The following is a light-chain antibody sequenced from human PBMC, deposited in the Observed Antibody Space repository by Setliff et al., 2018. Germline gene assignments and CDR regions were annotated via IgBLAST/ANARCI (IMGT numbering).Light chain of an antibody. J-gene: IGLJ1*01. CDR3: SSYTSSSTQV. Sequence: QSVLAQPASVSGSPGQSITISCTGTSSDVGGYNYVSWYQQHPDKAPKLMIFDVSNRPSGVSNRLSGSKSGNTASLTISGLQAEDEADYYCSSYTSSSTQVFGTGTKVTVL. CDR1: SSDVGGYNY. CDR2: DVS. V-gene: IGLV2-14*03.